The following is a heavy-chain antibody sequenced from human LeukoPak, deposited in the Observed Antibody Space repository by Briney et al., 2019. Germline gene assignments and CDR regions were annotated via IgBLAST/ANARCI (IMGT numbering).Heavy chain of an antibody. Sequence: GGSLRLSCVASGFNFSSYGMHWVRQAPGKGLEWVAFMRYDGSNEYYADSVKGRFSIPRDNSKNTLYVEMNSLRPEDTAVYYCAKDWGHQTYSGTWFDPWGLGTLVTVSS. CDR1: GFNFSSYG. J-gene: IGHJ5*02. V-gene: IGHV3-30*02. CDR2: MRYDGSNE. CDR3: AKDWGHQTYSGTWFDP. D-gene: IGHD3-10*01.